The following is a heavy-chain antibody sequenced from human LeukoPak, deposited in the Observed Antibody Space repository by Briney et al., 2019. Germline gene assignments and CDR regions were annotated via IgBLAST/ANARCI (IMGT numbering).Heavy chain of an antibody. CDR2: IYYSGST. Sequence: PSETLSLTCTVSGGSISSSSYYWGWIRQPAGKGLEWIGSIYYSGSTYYNPSLKSRVTISVDTSKNQFSLKLSSVTAADTAVYYCASGTIFGVVIPFDIWGQGTMVTVSS. D-gene: IGHD3-3*01. CDR3: ASGTIFGVVIPFDI. V-gene: IGHV4-39*01. CDR1: GGSISSSSYY. J-gene: IGHJ3*02.